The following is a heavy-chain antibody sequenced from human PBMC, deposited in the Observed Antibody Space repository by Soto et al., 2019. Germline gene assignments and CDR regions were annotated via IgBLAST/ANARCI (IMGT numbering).Heavy chain of an antibody. J-gene: IGHJ5*02. CDR1: GFSLSTSGMR. V-gene: IGHV2-70*04. CDR2: IDWDDDK. D-gene: IGHD1-1*01. Sequence: SDPTLVNPTQTLTLTCTFSGFSLSTSGMRVSWIRQPPGKALEWLARIDWDDDKFYSTSLRTRLTISKDTSKNQVVLTMTNMEPVDTAKYYGATTGTAGCWFDHWGPGILVTVAS. CDR3: ATTGTAGCWFDH.